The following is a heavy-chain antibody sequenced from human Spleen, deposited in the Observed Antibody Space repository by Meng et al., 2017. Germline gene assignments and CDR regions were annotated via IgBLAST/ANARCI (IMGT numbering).Heavy chain of an antibody. CDR3: ARNDYYDSSGYYYLGPNAFDI. V-gene: IGHV3-21*01. CDR2: ISSSSSYI. CDR1: GFFVSSNH. Sequence: GESLKISCAASGFFVSSNHMSWVRQAPGKGLEWVSSISSSSSYIYYADSVKGRFTISRDNAKNSLYLQMNSLRAEDTAVYYCARNDYYDSSGYYYLGPNAFDIWGQGTMVTVSS. J-gene: IGHJ3*02. D-gene: IGHD3-22*01.